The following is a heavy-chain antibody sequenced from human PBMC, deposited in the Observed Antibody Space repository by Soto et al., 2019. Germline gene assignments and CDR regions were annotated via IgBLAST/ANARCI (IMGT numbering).Heavy chain of an antibody. V-gene: IGHV4-30-4*01. CDR3: DGYCSGGSCYSGGAFDI. D-gene: IGHD2-15*01. Sequence: SETLSLTCTVSGGSISSGDYYWSWIRQPPGKGLEWIGYIYYSGSTYYNPSLKSRVTISVDTSKNQFSLKLSSVTAADTAVYYCDGYCSGGSCYSGGAFDIWGQGTMVTVSS. CDR1: GGSISSGDYY. J-gene: IGHJ3*02. CDR2: IYYSGST.